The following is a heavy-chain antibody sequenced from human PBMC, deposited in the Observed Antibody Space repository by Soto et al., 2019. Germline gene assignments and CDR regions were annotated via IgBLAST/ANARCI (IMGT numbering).Heavy chain of an antibody. D-gene: IGHD4-17*01. Sequence: QVQLVQSGAEVKKPGSSVEVSCKASGGTFSRSAISWVRQAPGQGLEWMGTIIPVLISPMNAQNFQGRVTITADESTSTAYMELDNLTSDDTAVYYCARDSTVTNAFEYWGQGSLVIVSS. CDR2: IIPVLISP. CDR3: ARDSTVTNAFEY. V-gene: IGHV1-69*11. CDR1: GGTFSRSA. J-gene: IGHJ4*02.